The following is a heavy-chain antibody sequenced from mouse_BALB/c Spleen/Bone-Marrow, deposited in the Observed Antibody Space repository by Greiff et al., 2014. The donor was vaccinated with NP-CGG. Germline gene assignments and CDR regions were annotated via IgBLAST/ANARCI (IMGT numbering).Heavy chain of an antibody. J-gene: IGHJ1*01. D-gene: IGHD2-1*01. CDR1: GFSLNDYG. Sequence: QVQLKESGPGLAGPSQSLSITCTVSGFSLNDYGVSWIRQPPGKGLEWLGVIWGGGSTYYNSALKTRLSISKDNSKSQVFLKMNSLQTDDTAMYYCAKQYGNYDWYFDVWGAGTTVTVSS. CDR2: IWGGGST. V-gene: IGHV2-6-5*01. CDR3: AKQYGNYDWYFDV.